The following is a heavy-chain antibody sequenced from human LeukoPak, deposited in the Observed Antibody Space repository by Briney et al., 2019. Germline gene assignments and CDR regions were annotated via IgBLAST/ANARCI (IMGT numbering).Heavy chain of an antibody. V-gene: IGHV4-39*01. Sequence: SETLSLTCTVSGGSISSSSYYWGWIRQPPGKGLEWIGSIYYSGSTYYNPSLKSRVTISVDTSKNQFSLELSSVTAADTAVYYCASQSGWAFDYWGQGTLVTVSS. CDR3: ASQSGWAFDY. D-gene: IGHD6-19*01. CDR2: IYYSGST. CDR1: GGSISSSSYY. J-gene: IGHJ4*02.